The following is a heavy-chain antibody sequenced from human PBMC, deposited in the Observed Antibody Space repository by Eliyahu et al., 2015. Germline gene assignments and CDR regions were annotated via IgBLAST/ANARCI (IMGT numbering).Heavy chain of an antibody. CDR2: ISSSSTDM. J-gene: IGHJ4*02. CDR1: GFTFSSYS. V-gene: IGHV3-21*04. D-gene: IGHD3-22*01. Sequence: EVQLVESGGGLVKPGESLRLSCAAPGFTFSSYSMNWVRQAPGKGLEWVSSISSSSTDMYYADSVKGRFTISRENAKNSLYLQMNNLRAEDTAIYFCARDYYDRSGYSAYWGQGTLVTVSS. CDR3: ARDYYDRSGYSAY.